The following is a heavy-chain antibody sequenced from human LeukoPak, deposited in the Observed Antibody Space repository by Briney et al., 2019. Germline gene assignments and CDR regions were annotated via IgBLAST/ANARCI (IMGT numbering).Heavy chain of an antibody. Sequence: PSETLSLTCTVSGGSISNYYWRWIRQPPGKGLEYIGCFYHSGSTKHNPSLKRRVTTSVDTSKNQFSLGLSSVTAADTAVYYCASTQQWLAFDYWGQGILVTVSS. V-gene: IGHV4-59*01. J-gene: IGHJ4*02. D-gene: IGHD6-19*01. CDR2: FYHSGST. CDR1: GGSISNYY. CDR3: ASTQQWLAFDY.